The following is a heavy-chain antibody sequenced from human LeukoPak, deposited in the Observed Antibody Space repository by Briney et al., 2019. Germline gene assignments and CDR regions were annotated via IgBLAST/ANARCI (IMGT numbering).Heavy chain of an antibody. Sequence: PSETLSLTCTVSGGSISSSSYYWGWIRQPPGKGLEWIGSIYYSGSTYHNPSLKSRVTLSVDTSKNQFSLKLNSVTAVDTAVYYCASYPNPYNWNDFADGYYFDYWGQGTLVTVSS. J-gene: IGHJ4*02. V-gene: IGHV4-39*07. CDR2: IYYSGST. D-gene: IGHD1-1*01. CDR1: GGSISSSSYY. CDR3: ASYPNPYNWNDFADGYYFDY.